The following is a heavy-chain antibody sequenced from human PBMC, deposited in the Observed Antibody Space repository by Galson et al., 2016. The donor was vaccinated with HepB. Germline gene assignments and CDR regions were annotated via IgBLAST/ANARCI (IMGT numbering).Heavy chain of an antibody. CDR2: IKADGSVE. V-gene: IGHV3-7*03. J-gene: IGHJ5*02. D-gene: IGHD6-19*01. CDR3: AKDMARRGGVAVAGTQVA. Sequence: SLRLSCAASGFTLSTYWMTWVRQAPGKGLEWVANIKADGSVENYEDSVRGRFTISRDNAKNSLYLEMNTLTTEDTALYYCAKDMARRGGVAVAGTQVAWGQGTLVIVSS. CDR1: GFTLSTYW.